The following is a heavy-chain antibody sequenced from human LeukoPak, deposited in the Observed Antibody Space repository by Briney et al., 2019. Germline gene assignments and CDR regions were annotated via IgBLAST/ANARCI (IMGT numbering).Heavy chain of an antibody. D-gene: IGHD3-16*02. V-gene: IGHV3-9*01. CDR1: GFTFDDYA. J-gene: IGHJ4*02. CDR2: SSCNGGTI. Sequence: PGGSLRLSCAASGFTFDDYAMHWVRQGPGKGLEWVSGSSCNGGTIVYADSVKGRFTISRDNAKNSLYLQMDSLRPEDTALYYCAKTAYDYVWGSYRSYYFDYWGQGTLVTVSS. CDR3: AKTAYDYVWGSYRSYYFDY.